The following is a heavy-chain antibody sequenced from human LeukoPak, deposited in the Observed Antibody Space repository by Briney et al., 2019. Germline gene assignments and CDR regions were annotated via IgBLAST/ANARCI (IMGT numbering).Heavy chain of an antibody. J-gene: IGHJ4*02. D-gene: IGHD2-21*02. Sequence: GGSLRLSCAASGFTFSSYAMSWVRQAPGKGLEWVSSITSSSDYIYYADSVKGRFTISRDNGKNSLYVQMNSLRAEDTAVYYCARTFYCGGDCYALDYWGQGTLVTVSS. V-gene: IGHV3-21*01. CDR3: ARTFYCGGDCYALDY. CDR1: GFTFSSYA. CDR2: ITSSSDYI.